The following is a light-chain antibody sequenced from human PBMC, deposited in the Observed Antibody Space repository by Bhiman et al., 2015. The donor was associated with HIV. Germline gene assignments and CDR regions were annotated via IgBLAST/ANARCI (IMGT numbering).Light chain of an antibody. V-gene: IGLV6-57*01. Sequence: NFMLTQPHSVSESPGKTVTIFCTRTSGSIAHNYVQWYQQRPGSSPTTVIYEDNRTFSGVPDRFSGSIDSSSNSASLTISGLKTEDEADYYCQSYDSSNMVFGGGTKLTVL. CDR3: QSYDSSNMV. CDR2: EDN. CDR1: SGSIAHNY. J-gene: IGLJ2*01.